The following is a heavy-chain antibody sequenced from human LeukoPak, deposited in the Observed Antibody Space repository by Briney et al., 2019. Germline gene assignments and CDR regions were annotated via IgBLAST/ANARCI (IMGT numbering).Heavy chain of an antibody. CDR1: GGTFSSYA. V-gene: IGHV1-69*05. Sequence: ASVNVSCKASGGTFSSYAISWVRQAPGQGLEWMGGIIPIFGTANYAQKFQGRVTITTDESTSTAYMELSSLRSEDTAVYYCARERGLTRHFDYWGQGTLVTVSS. J-gene: IGHJ4*02. CDR3: ARERGLTRHFDY. CDR2: IIPIFGTA. D-gene: IGHD3-10*01.